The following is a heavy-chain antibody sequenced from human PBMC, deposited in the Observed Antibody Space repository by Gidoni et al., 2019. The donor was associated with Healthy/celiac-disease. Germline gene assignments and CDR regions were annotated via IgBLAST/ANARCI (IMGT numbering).Heavy chain of an antibody. CDR2: IYTSGST. Sequence: QVQLQESGPGLVKPSQTLSLTCTVSGGPISSGSYYWSWIRQPAGKGLEWIGSIYTSGSTNYTPSLKSRVTISVDTSKNQFSLKLSSVTAADTAVYYCARDGLDDSSGNFDYWGQGTLVTVSS. V-gene: IGHV4-61*02. CDR3: ARDGLDDSSGNFDY. D-gene: IGHD3-22*01. J-gene: IGHJ4*02. CDR1: GGPISSGSYY.